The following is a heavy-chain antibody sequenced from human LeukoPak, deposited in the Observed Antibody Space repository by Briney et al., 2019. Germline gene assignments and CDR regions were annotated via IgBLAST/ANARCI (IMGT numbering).Heavy chain of an antibody. CDR1: GGSISSYY. J-gene: IGHJ4*02. CDR2: IYYSGST. V-gene: IGHV4-59*01. D-gene: IGHD3-10*01. CDR3: ARAQITMVRGVSFDY. Sequence: SETLSLTCTVSGGSISSYYWSWIRQPPGKGLEWIGYIYYSGSTNYNPSLKSRVTISVDTSKNQFSLKLSSVTAADTAVYYCARAQITMVRGVSFDYWGQGTLVTVSS.